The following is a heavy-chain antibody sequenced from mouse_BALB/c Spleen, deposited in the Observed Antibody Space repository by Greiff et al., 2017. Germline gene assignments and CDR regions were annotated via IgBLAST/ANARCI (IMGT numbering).Heavy chain of an antibody. CDR2: IWGDGST. J-gene: IGHJ3*01. CDR1: GFSLTSYG. CDR3: AKKNYGNYEAWFAY. Sequence: VKLMESGPGLVAPSQSLSITCTVSGFSLTSYGVSWVRQPPGKGLEWLGVIWGDGSTNYHSALISRLSISKDNSKSQVFLKLNSLQTDDTATYYCAKKNYGNYEAWFAYWGQGTLVTVSA. V-gene: IGHV2-3*01. D-gene: IGHD2-1*01.